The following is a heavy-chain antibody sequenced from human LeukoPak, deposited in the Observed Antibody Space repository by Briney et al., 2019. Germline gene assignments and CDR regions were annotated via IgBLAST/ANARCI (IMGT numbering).Heavy chain of an antibody. CDR1: GFTFSSDS. V-gene: IGHV3-21*01. J-gene: IGHJ4*02. D-gene: IGHD3-10*01. CDR3: ARGYGSGSYFSSGVDY. Sequence: GSLRLSCAASGFTFSSDSMNWVRQAPGEGLWWVSSINSSSSDIYYADSVKGRFTISRDNAKNSLYLQMNSLRAEDTAVYYCARGYGSGSYFSSGVDYWGQGTLVTVSS. CDR2: INSSSSDI.